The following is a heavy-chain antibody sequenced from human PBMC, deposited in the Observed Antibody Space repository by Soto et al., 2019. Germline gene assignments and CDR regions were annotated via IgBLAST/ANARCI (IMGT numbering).Heavy chain of an antibody. J-gene: IGHJ6*02. CDR3: VRDDYGDYGFYYYGMDV. CDR2: IYYSGST. V-gene: IGHV4-31*03. D-gene: IGHD4-17*01. Sequence: PSETLSLTCTVSGGSISSGGYYWSWIRQHPGKGLEWIGYIYYSGSTYYNQSLKSRVTISVYTSKNQFSLKLSSVTAADTAVYYCVRDDYGDYGFYYYGMDVSGQGTTVTVSS. CDR1: GGSISSGGYY.